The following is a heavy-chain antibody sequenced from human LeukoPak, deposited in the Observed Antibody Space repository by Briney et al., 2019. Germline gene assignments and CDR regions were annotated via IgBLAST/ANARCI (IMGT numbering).Heavy chain of an antibody. D-gene: IGHD6-13*01. CDR1: GFTFSSYG. Sequence: GGSLRLSCAASGFTFSSYGMHWVRQAPGKGLEWVAVISYDGSNKYYADSVKGRFTISRDNPKNTLYLQMNSLRAEDTAVYYCAKGSSSSWYVFDYWGQGTLVTVSS. V-gene: IGHV3-30*18. CDR3: AKGSSSSWYVFDY. J-gene: IGHJ4*02. CDR2: ISYDGSNK.